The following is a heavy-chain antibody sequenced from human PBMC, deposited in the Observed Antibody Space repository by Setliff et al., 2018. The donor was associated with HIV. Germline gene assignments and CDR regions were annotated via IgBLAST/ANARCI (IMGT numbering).Heavy chain of an antibody. CDR3: ARDWEVVAVTAHMDV. CDR2: ISSSGSTI. CDR1: GFTFSTYS. V-gene: IGHV3-48*01. D-gene: IGHD2-15*01. J-gene: IGHJ6*03. Sequence: PGGSLRLSCAASGFTFSTYSMNWVRQAPGKGLEWVSYISSSGSTIYYADSVKGRFTISRDNAKNSLSLQMDSLRAEDTAVYYCARDWEVVAVTAHMDVWGKGTTVTV.